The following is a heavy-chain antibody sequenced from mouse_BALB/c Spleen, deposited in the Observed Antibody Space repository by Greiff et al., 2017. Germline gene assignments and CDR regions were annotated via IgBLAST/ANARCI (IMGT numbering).Heavy chain of an antibody. Sequence: EVKVVESGGGLVKPGGSLKLSCAASGFTFSSYAMSWVRQSPEKRLEWVAEISSGGSYTYYPDTVTGRFTISRDNAKNTLYLEMSSLRSEDTAMYYCAREGPDGYSFAYWGQGTLVTVSA. CDR1: GFTFSSYA. CDR2: ISSGGSYT. D-gene: IGHD2-3*01. V-gene: IGHV5-9-4*01. CDR3: AREGPDGYSFAY. J-gene: IGHJ3*01.